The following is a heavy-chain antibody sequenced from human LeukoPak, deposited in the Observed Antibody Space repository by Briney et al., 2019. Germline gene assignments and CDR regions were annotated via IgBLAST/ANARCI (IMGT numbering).Heavy chain of an antibody. Sequence: PGGSHSLSCAPSGFTVSSNYMTWVRQAPGKGLEWVSVIYSGGSTYYADSVKGRFTISRDNSKNTLYLQTNSLRAEDTAVYYCARGDYGGLDYWGGGTRVTVSS. CDR2: IYSGGST. CDR1: GFTVSSNY. J-gene: IGHJ4*02. CDR3: ARGDYGGLDY. V-gene: IGHV3-66*01. D-gene: IGHD4-23*01.